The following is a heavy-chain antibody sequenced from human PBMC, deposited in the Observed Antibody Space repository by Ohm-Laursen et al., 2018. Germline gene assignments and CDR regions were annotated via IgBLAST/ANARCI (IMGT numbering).Heavy chain of an antibody. J-gene: IGHJ4*02. Sequence: SLRLSCSASGFTFSNAWMSWVRQAPGKGLERVGRIKSKPDGGTTEYAAPVKDRFTISRDDSKNTLYLQINSLKTEDTAVYYCTTGAIILVGFDYWGRGALVTVSS. D-gene: IGHD3-22*01. CDR2: IKSKPDGGTT. V-gene: IGHV3-15*01. CDR3: TTGAIILVGFDY. CDR1: GFTFSNAW.